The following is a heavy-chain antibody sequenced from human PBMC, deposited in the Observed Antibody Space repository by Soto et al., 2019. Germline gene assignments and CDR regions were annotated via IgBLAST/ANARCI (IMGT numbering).Heavy chain of an antibody. D-gene: IGHD2-2*01. CDR1: GFTFSSYS. Sequence: EVQLVESGGGLVKPGGSLRLSCAASGFTFSSYSMNWVRQAPGKGLEWVSSISSSSSYIYYADSVKGRFTLSRDNAKTSLYRQMNSLRAEDTAVYYCARDVWSSNSCCYWGQGTLVTVSS. CDR2: ISSSSSYI. V-gene: IGHV3-21*01. CDR3: ARDVWSSNSCCY. J-gene: IGHJ4*02.